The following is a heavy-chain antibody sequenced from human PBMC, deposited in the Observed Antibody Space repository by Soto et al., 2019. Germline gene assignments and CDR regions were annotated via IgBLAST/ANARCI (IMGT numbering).Heavy chain of an antibody. CDR3: AKPISVGTSEIQAFEY. J-gene: IGHJ4*02. CDR2: ISGSGGST. V-gene: IGHV3-23*01. D-gene: IGHD2-15*01. Sequence: VGSLRLSCASSVFTFSSYAMSCVRHSPGKWLEWVSAISGSGGSTYYADSVKGRFTISRDNSKNTLYLQMNSLRAEDTAVYYCAKPISVGTSEIQAFEYWGQGTLVIVSS. CDR1: VFTFSSYA.